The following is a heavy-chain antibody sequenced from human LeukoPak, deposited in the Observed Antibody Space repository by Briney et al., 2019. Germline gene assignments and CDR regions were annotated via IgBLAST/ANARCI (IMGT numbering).Heavy chain of an antibody. CDR1: GGTFSSYA. CDR2: IIPIFGTA. D-gene: IGHD3-16*01. J-gene: IGHJ4*02. Sequence: SVKVSCTASGGTFSSYAISWVRQAPGQGLEWMGGIIPIFGTANYAQKFQGRVTITTDESTSTAYMELSSLRSEDTAVYYCARQPSLGEYYFDYWGQGTLVTVSS. CDR3: ARQPSLGEYYFDY. V-gene: IGHV1-69*05.